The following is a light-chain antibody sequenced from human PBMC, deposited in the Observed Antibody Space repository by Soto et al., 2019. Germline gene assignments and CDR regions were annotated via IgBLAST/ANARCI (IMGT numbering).Light chain of an antibody. J-gene: IGLJ6*01. V-gene: IGLV2-14*01. Sequence: QSVLTQPASVSVSPGQSITISCTGTSSDVGGYNYVSWYQPHPGKAPKLIIYEVSNRPSGVSNRVSGSKSGNTASLTISGLKYEDEADYYCSSYTSSSTYVFGTGTQLTVL. CDR1: SSDVGGYNY. CDR2: EVS. CDR3: SSYTSSSTYV.